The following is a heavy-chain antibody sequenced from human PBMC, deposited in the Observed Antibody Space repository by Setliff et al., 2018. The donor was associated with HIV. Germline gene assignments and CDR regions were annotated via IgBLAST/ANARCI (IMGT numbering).Heavy chain of an antibody. J-gene: IGHJ6*04. CDR3: ASGKGVRGVIITGGLDV. CDR2: MNPNSGAT. V-gene: IGHV1-8*01. Sequence: GASVKVSCKASGHTFNNYDINWVRRATGLGLEWMGWMNPNSGATGYAQKFQGRVTMTRDTSISTAYMELSSLTSKDTAVYYCASGKGVRGVIITGGLDVWGKGTTVTVSS. CDR1: GHTFNNYD. D-gene: IGHD3-10*01.